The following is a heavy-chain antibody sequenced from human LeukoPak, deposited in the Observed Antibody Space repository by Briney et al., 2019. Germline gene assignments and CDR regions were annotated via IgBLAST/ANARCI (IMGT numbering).Heavy chain of an antibody. CDR3: ARGGRYYCSGRYYLHY. V-gene: IGHV4-34*01. J-gene: IGHJ4*02. CDR2: INHSGST. Sequence: SKTLCLTCAAYGGSFSGYYWSWIRQPPGKGLEWIGEINHSGSTNYNPSLKSRVTISVDKSKNQFSLKLSSVTAADTAVYYCARGGRYYCSGRYYLHYWGQGTLVTVSS. CDR1: GGSFSGYY. D-gene: IGHD3-10*01.